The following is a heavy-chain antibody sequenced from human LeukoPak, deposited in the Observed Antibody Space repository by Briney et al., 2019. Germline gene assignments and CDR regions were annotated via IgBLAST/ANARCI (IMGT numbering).Heavy chain of an antibody. CDR3: ARAGIVRPRPDY. Sequence: GASVKVSCKASGGTSSSYAISWVRQAPGQGLEWMGGIIPIFGTANYAQKFQGRVTITADKSTSTAYMELSSLRAEDTAVYYCARAGIVRPRPDYWGQGTLVTVSS. D-gene: IGHD1-14*01. V-gene: IGHV1-69*06. J-gene: IGHJ4*02. CDR2: IIPIFGTA. CDR1: GGTSSSYA.